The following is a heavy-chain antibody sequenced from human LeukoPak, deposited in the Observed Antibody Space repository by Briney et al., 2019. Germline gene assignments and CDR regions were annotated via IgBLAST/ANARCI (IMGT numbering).Heavy chain of an antibody. J-gene: IGHJ6*02. D-gene: IGHD3-16*01. CDR3: ALLGGGYYYYGMDV. V-gene: IGHV1-69*13. Sequence: SVKVSCKASGGTFSSYAISWVRQAPGQGLEWMGGIIPIFGTANYAQKFQGRVTITADESTSTACMELSSLRSEDTAVYYCALLGGGYYYYGMDVWGQGTTVTVSS. CDR1: GGTFSSYA. CDR2: IIPIFGTA.